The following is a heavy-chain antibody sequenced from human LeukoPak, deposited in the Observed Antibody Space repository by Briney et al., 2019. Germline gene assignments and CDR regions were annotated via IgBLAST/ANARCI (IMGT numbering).Heavy chain of an antibody. D-gene: IGHD5-24*01. CDR2: IYYSGNT. CDR3: ARFPPGMPTSYGMDV. CDR1: GGPINDDY. V-gene: IGHV4-59*08. Sequence: PLETLSLTCTVSGGPINDDYWTWIRQPPGKGLEWIGYIYYSGNTIYNPSLKSRVTILIDTSKNYFSLKLSSVTAADTAVYYCARFPPGMPTSYGMDVWGQGTTVTVSS. J-gene: IGHJ6*02.